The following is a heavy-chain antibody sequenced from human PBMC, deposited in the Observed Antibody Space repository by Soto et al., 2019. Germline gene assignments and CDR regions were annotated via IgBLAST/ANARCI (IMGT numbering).Heavy chain of an antibody. CDR1: GGTFSSYA. V-gene: IGHV1-69*13. D-gene: IGHD5-12*01. J-gene: IGHJ2*01. CDR3: AREGVEMATITGWYFDL. CDR2: IIPIFGTA. Sequence: ASVKVSCTASGGTFSSYAISWVRQAPGQGLEWMGGIIPIFGTANYAQKFQGRVTITADESTSTAYMELSSLRSEDTAVYYCAREGVEMATITGWYFDLWGRGTLVTVSS.